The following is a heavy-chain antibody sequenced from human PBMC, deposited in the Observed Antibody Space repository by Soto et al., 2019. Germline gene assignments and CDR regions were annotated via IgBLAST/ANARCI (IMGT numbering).Heavy chain of an antibody. D-gene: IGHD1-26*01. CDR3: TTGEGHYFDS. CDR2: VKSKTHGEAT. Sequence: EMQLVESGGDLVKPGGSLRLSCAASGFIFNDAWMHWVRQAPGKGLEWVGRVKSKTHGEATDYAAPVKGRFIISRDDSEKMVYLQMNSLKTEDTGVYYCTTGEGHYFDSWAPGTPVTASS. J-gene: IGHJ4*02. V-gene: IGHV3-15*07. CDR1: GFIFNDAW.